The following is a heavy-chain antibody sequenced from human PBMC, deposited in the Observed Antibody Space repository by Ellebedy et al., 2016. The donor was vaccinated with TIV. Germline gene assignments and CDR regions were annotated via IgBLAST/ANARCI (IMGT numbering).Heavy chain of an antibody. CDR3: ARGVGDC. Sequence: MPSETLSLTCTVSDGSISNSGYYWVWIRQPPGKGLEWIGRIYYSGGTYYNPSLKSRVTISIDPSKSQFSLKLRSVTAADTAVYYCARGVGDCWGQGTLVTVSS. J-gene: IGHJ4*02. V-gene: IGHV4-39*07. CDR2: IYYSGGT. CDR1: DGSISNSGYY.